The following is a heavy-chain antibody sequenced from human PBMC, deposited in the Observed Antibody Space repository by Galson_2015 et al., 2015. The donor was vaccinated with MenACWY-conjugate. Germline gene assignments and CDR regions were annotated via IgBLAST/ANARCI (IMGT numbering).Heavy chain of an antibody. D-gene: IGHD5-18*01. Sequence: SLRLSCAASGFTFSNYWMTWVRQAPGKGLEWVGFIRSKAYGGTTEYAASVKGRFTISRDDSESIAYLQMNSLKTEDTAVYYCTRNTATVYYFDYWGQGTLVTVSS. CDR2: IRSKAYGGTT. J-gene: IGHJ4*02. CDR3: TRNTATVYYFDY. CDR1: GFTFSNYW. V-gene: IGHV3-49*04.